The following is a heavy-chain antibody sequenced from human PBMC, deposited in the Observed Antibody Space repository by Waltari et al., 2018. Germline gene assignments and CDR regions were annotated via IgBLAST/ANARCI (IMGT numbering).Heavy chain of an antibody. Sequence: QLQLQESGPGLVKPSETLSLTCTVSGGSISSSSYHWGWIRQPPGKGLEWIGSIYYSGSTYYNPSLKSRVTISVDTSKNQFSLKLSSVTAADTAVYYCARHDYGDYGFDYWGQGTLVTVSS. CDR2: IYYSGST. CDR3: ARHDYGDYGFDY. CDR1: GGSISSSSYH. D-gene: IGHD4-17*01. V-gene: IGHV4-39*01. J-gene: IGHJ4*02.